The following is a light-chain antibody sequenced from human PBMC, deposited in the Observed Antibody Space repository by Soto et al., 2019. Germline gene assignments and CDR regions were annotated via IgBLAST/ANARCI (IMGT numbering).Light chain of an antibody. V-gene: IGKV3-20*01. CDR1: QSVSSSY. J-gene: IGKJ1*01. Sequence: EIVLTQSPGTLSLSPGERATLTCRASQSVSSSYLGWYQQKLGQAPRLLIYGASSRATGIPDRFSGSGSGTDFPLTISRLEPEDFAVYYCQQYGSSPQTFGQGTKVEIK. CDR3: QQYGSSPQT. CDR2: GAS.